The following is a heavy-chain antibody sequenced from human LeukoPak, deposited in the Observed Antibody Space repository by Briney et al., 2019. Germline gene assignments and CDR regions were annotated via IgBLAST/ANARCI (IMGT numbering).Heavy chain of an antibody. D-gene: IGHD2-21*02. J-gene: IGHJ4*02. CDR1: GCTFTSYY. Sequence: ASVKDSCKASGCTFTSYYMHWVRQAPGQGLEWMGIINPSGGSTGYPQKFQGSVTMTRDTSTSTVYMELSSLRSEDTAVYYCARSDSDTGQYYFVYWGQGTLVTVSS. CDR3: ARSDSDTGQYYFVY. V-gene: IGHV1-46*01. CDR2: INPSGGST.